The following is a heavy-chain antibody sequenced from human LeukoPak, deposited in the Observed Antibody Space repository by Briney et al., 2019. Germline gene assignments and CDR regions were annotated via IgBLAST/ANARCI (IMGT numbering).Heavy chain of an antibody. V-gene: IGHV1-69*01. Sequence: ASVKVSCKASGGTFSSYAISWVRQAPGQGLEWMGGIIPIVGTANYAQKFQGRVTITADESTSTAYMELSSLRSEDTAVYYCARGFSWSEYFDLWGRGTLVTVSS. CDR1: GGTFSSYA. CDR3: ARGFSWSEYFDL. J-gene: IGHJ2*01. CDR2: IIPIVGTA. D-gene: IGHD2-15*01.